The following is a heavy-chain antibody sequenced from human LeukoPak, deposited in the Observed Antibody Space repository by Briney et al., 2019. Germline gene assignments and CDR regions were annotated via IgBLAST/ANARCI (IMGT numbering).Heavy chain of an antibody. V-gene: IGHV3-23*01. D-gene: IGHD2-15*01. CDR1: GFTFSSYA. CDR2: IRGSGGST. Sequence: GGSLRLSCAASGFTFSSYAMSWVRQAPGQGLEWVSAIRGSGGSTYYADSVKGRFTISRDNSKNTLYLQMSSLRAEDTAVYYFAKDFGDCGSSSCSDYFDYWGQGTLVTVSS. J-gene: IGHJ4*02. CDR3: AKDFGDCGSSSCSDYFDY.